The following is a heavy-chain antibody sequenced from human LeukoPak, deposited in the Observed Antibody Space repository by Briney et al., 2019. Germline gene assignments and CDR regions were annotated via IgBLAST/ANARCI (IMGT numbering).Heavy chain of an antibody. CDR3: ARDGLLYDFWSGYYRGIFDY. CDR2: IYYSGST. Sequence: SETLSLTCTVSGGSISSSSYYWGWIRLPPGKGLEWIGSIYYSGSTYYNPSLKSRVTISVDTSKNQFSLKLSSVTAADTAVYYCARDGLLYDFWSGYYRGIFDYWGQRTLVTVSS. D-gene: IGHD3-3*01. CDR1: GGSISSSSYY. J-gene: IGHJ4*02. V-gene: IGHV4-39*07.